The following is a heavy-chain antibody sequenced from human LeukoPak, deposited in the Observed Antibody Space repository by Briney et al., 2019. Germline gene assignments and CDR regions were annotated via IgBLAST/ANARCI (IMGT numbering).Heavy chain of an antibody. V-gene: IGHV3-21*01. CDR1: GFTFSSYS. Sequence: MSGGSLRLSCAASGFTFSSYSMNWVRQAPGKGLEWVSSISSSSSYIYYADSVKGRFTISRDNAKNSLYLQMNSLRAEDTAVYYCARDPRVGVTASFDYWGQGTLVTVSS. J-gene: IGHJ4*02. D-gene: IGHD1-26*01. CDR2: ISSSSSYI. CDR3: ARDPRVGVTASFDY.